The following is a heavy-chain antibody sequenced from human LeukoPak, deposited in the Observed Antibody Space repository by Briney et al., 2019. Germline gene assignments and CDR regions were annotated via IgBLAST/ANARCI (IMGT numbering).Heavy chain of an antibody. CDR1: GFTFSSYA. J-gene: IGHJ4*02. CDR2: ISSNGGGT. CDR3: ARIASTPPFTDY. D-gene: IGHD5/OR15-5a*01. Sequence: GGSLRLSCAASGFTFSSYAMHWVRQAPEKGLEYVSAISSNGGGTYYANSVKGRFTISRDNSKNTLYLQMGSLRTEDMAVYYCARIASTPPFTDYWGQGTLVTVSS. V-gene: IGHV3-64*01.